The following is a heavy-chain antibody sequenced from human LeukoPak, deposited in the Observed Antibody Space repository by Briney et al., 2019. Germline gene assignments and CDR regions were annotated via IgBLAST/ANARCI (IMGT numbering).Heavy chain of an antibody. V-gene: IGHV5-51*01. D-gene: IGHD2-2*02. CDR1: GYRFTSYW. Sequence: GESLKISCKGSGYRFTSYWIGWVRQMPGKGLEWMGIIYPGDSDTRYSPSFQGQVTISADKSLSTAYLQWRSLKASDTAMYYCARLPGYCSSTSCYNYYYYGMDVWGQGTTVTVSS. CDR3: ARLPGYCSSTSCYNYYYYGMDV. J-gene: IGHJ6*02. CDR2: IYPGDSDT.